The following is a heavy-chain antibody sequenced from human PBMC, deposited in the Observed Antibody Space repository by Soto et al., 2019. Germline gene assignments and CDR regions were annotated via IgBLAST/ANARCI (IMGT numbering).Heavy chain of an antibody. CDR3: AHRAGIFGATSAFDI. CDR1: GFSLSTSGVG. J-gene: IGHJ3*02. D-gene: IGHD1-26*01. Sequence: QITLKESGPTLVKPTQTLTLTCTFSGFSLSTSGVGVGWIRQPPGKALEWLALIYWGDDKRYSPSRKSRLTISKDTSKHQVVLTMTNMDPVDTATYYCAHRAGIFGATSAFDILGQGTMVTVSS. V-gene: IGHV2-5*02. CDR2: IYWGDDK.